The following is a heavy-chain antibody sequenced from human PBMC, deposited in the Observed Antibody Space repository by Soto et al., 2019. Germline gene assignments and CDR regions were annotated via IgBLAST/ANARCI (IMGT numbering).Heavy chain of an antibody. V-gene: IGHV4-4*02. J-gene: IGHJ6*02. CDR1: GGSISSNKW. Sequence: PSETLSLTCAVYGGSISSNKWWSWVRQPPGKGLEWIGEIYHSGSTNYNPSLKSLVTISLDKSENQFSLKLTSVTAADSAVYYCARDDHIVVVPTSLGAMDVWGQGTTVTVSS. D-gene: IGHD2-2*01. CDR3: ARDDHIVVVPTSLGAMDV. CDR2: IYHSGST.